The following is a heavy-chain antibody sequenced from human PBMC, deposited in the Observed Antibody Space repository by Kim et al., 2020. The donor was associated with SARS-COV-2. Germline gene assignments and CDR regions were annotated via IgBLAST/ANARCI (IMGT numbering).Heavy chain of an antibody. CDR2: INHSGST. D-gene: IGHD2-8*01. CDR1: GGSFSGYY. V-gene: IGHV4-34*01. CDR3: AGLCTNGVCIDY. J-gene: IGHJ4*02. Sequence: SETLSLTCAVYGGSFSGYYWSWIRQPPGKGLEWIGEINHSGSTNYNPSLKSRVTISVDTSKNQFSLKLSSVTAADTAVYYCAGLCTNGVCIDYWGQGTLVTVSS.